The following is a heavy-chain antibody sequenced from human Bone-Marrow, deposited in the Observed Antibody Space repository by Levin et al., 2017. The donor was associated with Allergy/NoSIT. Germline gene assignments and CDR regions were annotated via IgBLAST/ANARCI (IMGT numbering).Heavy chain of an antibody. J-gene: IGHJ4*02. D-gene: IGHD4-23*01. V-gene: IGHV3-23*01. CDR3: AKGGTVVKVFDY. CDR1: EFTFSSYA. Sequence: ASVKVSCAASEFTFSSYAMSWVRQAPGKGLEWVSVISASGGSTYYADSVKGRFTISRDNSKNTLYLQMNSLRAEDTAVYYCAKGGTVVKVFDYWGQGTLVTVSS. CDR2: ISASGGST.